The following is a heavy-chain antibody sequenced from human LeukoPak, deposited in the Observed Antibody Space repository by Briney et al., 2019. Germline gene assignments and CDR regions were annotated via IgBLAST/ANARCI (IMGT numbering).Heavy chain of an antibody. D-gene: IGHD3-9*01. CDR3: ARGLGILTETENWFDP. J-gene: IGHJ5*02. V-gene: IGHV4-31*11. Sequence: SETLSLTCAVYGGSFSGYYWSWIRQHPGKGLEWIGYIYYSGSTYYNPSLKSRVTISVDTSKDQFSLKLSSVTAADTAVYYCARGLGILTETENWFDPWGQGTLVTVSS. CDR1: GGSFSGYY. CDR2: IYYSGST.